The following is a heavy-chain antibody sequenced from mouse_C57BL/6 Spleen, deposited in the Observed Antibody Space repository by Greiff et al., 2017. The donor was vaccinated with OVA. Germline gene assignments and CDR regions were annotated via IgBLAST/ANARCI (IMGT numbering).Heavy chain of an antibody. CDR3: ARLYYSNYYYAMDY. Sequence: QVQLQQPGAELVRPGSSVKLSCKASGYTFTSYWMHWVKQRPIQGLEWIGNIDPSDSETHYNQKFKDKATLTVDKSSSTAYMQLSSLTSEDSAVYYCARLYYSNYYYAMDYWGQGTSVTVSS. V-gene: IGHV1-52*01. CDR1: GYTFTSYW. J-gene: IGHJ4*01. D-gene: IGHD2-5*01. CDR2: IDPSDSET.